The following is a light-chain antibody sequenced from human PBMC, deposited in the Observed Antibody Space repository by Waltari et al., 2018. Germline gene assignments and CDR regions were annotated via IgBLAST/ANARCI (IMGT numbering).Light chain of an antibody. Sequence: QSALTQPASVSRSPGQSITISCTGTSSDVDKYNLSSGYQHHPDKAPKLMIYEVTNRPSGVSKRFSGSKSDNTASLTISGLQAEDEADYYCCSYAGGGTYVFGPGTKVTVL. CDR2: EVT. V-gene: IGLV2-23*02. J-gene: IGLJ1*01. CDR1: SSDVDKYNL. CDR3: CSYAGGGTYV.